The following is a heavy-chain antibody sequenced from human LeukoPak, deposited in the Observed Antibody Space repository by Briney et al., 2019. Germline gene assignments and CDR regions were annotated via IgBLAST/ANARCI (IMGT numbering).Heavy chain of an antibody. V-gene: IGHV3-48*03. CDR2: ISSSGSTI. J-gene: IGHJ4*02. CDR1: GFTFSSYE. Sequence: GGSLRLSCAASGFTFSSYEMNWVRQAPGKGLEWVSYISSSGSTIYYADSVKGRFTISRDNAKISLYLQMNSLRAEDTAVYYCARDLGELSHDYWGQGTLVTVSS. CDR3: ARDLGELSHDY. D-gene: IGHD3-16*02.